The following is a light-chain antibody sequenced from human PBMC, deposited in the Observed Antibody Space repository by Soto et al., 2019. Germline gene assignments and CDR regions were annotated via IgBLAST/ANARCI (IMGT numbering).Light chain of an antibody. CDR3: QQANTFPLT. J-gene: IGKJ1*01. V-gene: IGKV1-12*01. Sequence: DIQVTQSPSSLSASVGDRVTITCRASQGISSYLAWYQQKPGKAPKLLIYAASSLQSGVPSRFSGSGSGTHFTLTISSLQPEDFATYYYQQANTFPLTFGQGTKVAIK. CDR1: QGISSY. CDR2: AAS.